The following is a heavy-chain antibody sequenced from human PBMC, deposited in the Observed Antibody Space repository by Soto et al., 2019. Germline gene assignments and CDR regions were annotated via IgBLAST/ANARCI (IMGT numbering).Heavy chain of an antibody. Sequence: SQTLCLTCAFSGDSVSSNTVAWNWIRQSPSRGLEWLGRSYYRSKWYNDYAVSVKSRITINPDTSKNQFSLQLNSVTPEDTAVYYCAREKWAAAGGINWFDPWGQGTLVTVSS. CDR3: AREKWAAAGGINWFDP. J-gene: IGHJ5*02. V-gene: IGHV6-1*01. D-gene: IGHD6-13*01. CDR1: GDSVSSNTVA. CDR2: SYYRSKWYN.